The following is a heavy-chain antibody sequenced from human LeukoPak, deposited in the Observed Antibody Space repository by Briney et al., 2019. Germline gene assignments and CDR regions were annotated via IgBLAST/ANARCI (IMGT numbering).Heavy chain of an antibody. D-gene: IGHD1-26*01. Sequence: PGGSLRLSCAASGFTFSSTVMTWVRQAPGKGLEWVSTISPDGKYIYYADSLRGRFTMSRDNSKNTLYLQMNSLRAEDTAVYYCARDGGTPDYWGQGTLVTVSS. CDR1: GFTFSSTV. CDR3: ARDGGTPDY. CDR2: ISPDGKYI. V-gene: IGHV3-23*01. J-gene: IGHJ4*02.